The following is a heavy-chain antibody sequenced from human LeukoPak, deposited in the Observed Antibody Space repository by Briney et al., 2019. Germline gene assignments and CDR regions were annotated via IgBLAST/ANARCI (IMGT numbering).Heavy chain of an antibody. J-gene: IGHJ5*02. CDR2: IYTSGST. V-gene: IGHV4-4*08. CDR3: ARAGPFGNWFDP. Sequence: PGGSLRLSCAASGFTFSSYAMSWIRQPPGKGLEWIGRIYTSGSTNYNPSLKSRVTISVDTSKNQFSLKLSSVTAADTAVYYCARAGPFGNWFDPWGQGTLVTVSS. CDR1: GFTFSSYA. D-gene: IGHD3-10*01.